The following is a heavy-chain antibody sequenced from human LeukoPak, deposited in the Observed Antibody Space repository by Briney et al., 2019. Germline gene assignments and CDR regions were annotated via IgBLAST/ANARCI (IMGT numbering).Heavy chain of an antibody. CDR3: AKDAGIAVAGTFWIDY. V-gene: IGHV3-23*01. J-gene: IGHJ4*02. CDR2: VTGSGGST. Sequence: GGSLRFSCAASGFTFSFYAMSWVRQAPGKGLEWVAAVTGSGGSTDYAETVKGRFSISRDNSKDTLYLQMHSLRVEDTAVYYCAKDAGIAVAGTFWIDYWGQGTLVTVSS. CDR1: GFTFSFYA. D-gene: IGHD6-19*01.